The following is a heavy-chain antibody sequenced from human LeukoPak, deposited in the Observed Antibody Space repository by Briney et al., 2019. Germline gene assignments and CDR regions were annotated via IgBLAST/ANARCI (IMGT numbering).Heavy chain of an antibody. J-gene: IGHJ5*02. V-gene: IGHV4-38-2*02. CDR1: GYSISSGYY. D-gene: IGHD6-13*01. CDR3: ARGIAAAVDNWFDP. CDR2: IYHSGST. Sequence: SETLFLTCTVSGYSISSGYYWGWIRQPPGKGLECIGSIYHSGSTYYNPSLKSRVTISVDTSKNQFSLKLSSVTAADTAVYYCARGIAAAVDNWFDPWGQGTLVTVSS.